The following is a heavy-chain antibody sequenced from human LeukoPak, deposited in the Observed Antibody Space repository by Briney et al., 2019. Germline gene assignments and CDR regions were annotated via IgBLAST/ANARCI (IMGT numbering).Heavy chain of an antibody. D-gene: IGHD1-26*01. Sequence: PGGSLRLSCAASGFTFSSYAMVWVRQAPGKGLEWVTIISKDGSDTFYADSVRGRFTISRDNSKNTLYLQMNSLRAEDTAVFYCVRGSPNSGSQYGYWGQGTLVTVSS. CDR3: VRGSPNSGSQYGY. J-gene: IGHJ4*02. V-gene: IGHV3-30-3*01. CDR2: ISKDGSDT. CDR1: GFTFSSYA.